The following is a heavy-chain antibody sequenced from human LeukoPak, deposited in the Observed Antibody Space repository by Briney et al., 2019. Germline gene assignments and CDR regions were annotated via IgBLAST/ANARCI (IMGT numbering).Heavy chain of an antibody. D-gene: IGHD3-22*01. CDR2: INHSGST. V-gene: IGHV4-34*01. Sequence: PSETLSLTCAVYGGSFSGYYWSWIRQPPGKGLEWIGEINHSGSTNYNPSLKSRVTISVDTSKNQFSLKLSSVTAADTAVYYCAGPSGRYYDSSGNELDFDLWGRGTLVTVSS. CDR1: GGSFSGYY. J-gene: IGHJ2*01. CDR3: AGPSGRYYDSSGNELDFDL.